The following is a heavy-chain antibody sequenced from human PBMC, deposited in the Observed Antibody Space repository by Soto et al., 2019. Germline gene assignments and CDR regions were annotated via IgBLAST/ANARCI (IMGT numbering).Heavy chain of an antibody. CDR2: IRSKANSYAT. D-gene: IGHD3-9*01. V-gene: IGHV3-73*02. J-gene: IGHJ4*02. CDR1: GFAFSGST. Sequence: EVQLVESGGGLVQPGGSLTLSCAGSGFAFSGSTIHWVRQASGKGLEWVGRIRSKANSYATAYAASVKGRFIISRDDSKTTAYLQMNSLRAEDTAVYYCAKGGSYDLFTGYYPDYWGQGTLVSVSS. CDR3: AKGGSYDLFTGYYPDY.